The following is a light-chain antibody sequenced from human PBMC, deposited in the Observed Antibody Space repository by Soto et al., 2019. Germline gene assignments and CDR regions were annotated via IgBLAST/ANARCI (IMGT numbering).Light chain of an antibody. Sequence: EIVLTQSPATLSLSPGERATLYCRASQSVSSRDLAWYQQKPGQAPRLLMYGASTRATGIPARFSGSGSGTEFTLTISSLQSEDFAVYYCQQYNNWPAITFGQGTRLEIK. J-gene: IGKJ5*01. CDR2: GAS. CDR1: QSVSSRD. CDR3: QQYNNWPAIT. V-gene: IGKV3D-15*01.